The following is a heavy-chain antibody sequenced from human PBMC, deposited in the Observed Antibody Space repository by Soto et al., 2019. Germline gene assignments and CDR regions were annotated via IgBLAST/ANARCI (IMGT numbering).Heavy chain of an antibody. Sequence: PGGSLRLSCAVSGFTFKTFAMSWVRQAPGKGLEWVSAISGSGGSTYYADSVKGRFTISRDNSKNTLYLQMNSLRAEDTAVYYCARAKGGYSYGFYYYYYYGMDVWGQGNTVTVSS. CDR2: ISGSGGST. V-gene: IGHV3-23*01. CDR1: GFTFKTFA. J-gene: IGHJ6*02. D-gene: IGHD5-18*01. CDR3: ARAKGGYSYGFYYYYYYGMDV.